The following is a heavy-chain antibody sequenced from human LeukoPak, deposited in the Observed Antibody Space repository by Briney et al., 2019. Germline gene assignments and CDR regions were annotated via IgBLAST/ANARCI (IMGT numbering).Heavy chain of an antibody. J-gene: IGHJ6*03. V-gene: IGHV4-4*02. CDR3: AREIMTTVTNGYYYYYMDV. D-gene: IGHD4-17*01. CDR2: IYHSGST. CDR1: GGSISSSNW. Sequence: PSETLSLTCAVSGGSISSSNWWSWVRQPPGKGLEWIGEIYHSGSTNYNPSLKSRVTISVDKSKNQFSLKLSSVTAADTAVYYCAREIMTTVTNGYYYYYMDVWGKGTTVTVSS.